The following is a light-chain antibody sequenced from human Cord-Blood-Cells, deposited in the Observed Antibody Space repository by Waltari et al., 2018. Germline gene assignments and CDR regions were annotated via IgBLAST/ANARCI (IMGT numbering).Light chain of an antibody. J-gene: IGLJ2*01. Sequence: SYELTQPPSVSVSPGQTASITCSGDKLGDKYACWYQQKPGQSPVLVIYQDSKRPSGIPERFYGSNSGNTATLTISGTQAMDEADYYCQAWDSSTVVFGGGIKLTVL. CDR2: QDS. CDR1: KLGDKY. V-gene: IGLV3-1*01. CDR3: QAWDSSTVV.